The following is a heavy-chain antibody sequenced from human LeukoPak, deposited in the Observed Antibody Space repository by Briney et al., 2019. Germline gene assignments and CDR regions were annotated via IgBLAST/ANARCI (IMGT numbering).Heavy chain of an antibody. CDR1: GFTLSTYW. CDR3: ARYNSASSLDY. Sequence: PGGSLRLSCAASGFTLSTYWMSWVRQAPGKGLEWVANIKQDQSEKYYVDSAKGRFTVSRDNAQNSLYLQMNSLRGDDTAVYYCARYNSASSLDYWGQGTLVTVSS. D-gene: IGHD2/OR15-2a*01. V-gene: IGHV3-7*01. J-gene: IGHJ4*02. CDR2: IKQDQSEK.